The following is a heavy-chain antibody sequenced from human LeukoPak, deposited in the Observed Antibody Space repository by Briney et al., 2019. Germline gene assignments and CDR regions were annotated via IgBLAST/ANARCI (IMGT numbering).Heavy chain of an antibody. CDR2: IYYSGST. J-gene: IGHJ4*02. Sequence: TSETLSLTCTVSGGSISSGDYYWSWIRQPPGKGLEWIGYIYYSGSTYYNPSLKSRVTISVDTSKNQFSLKLSSVTAADTAVYYCARHILRLGELSHASDYWGQGTLVTVSS. CDR1: GGSISSGDYY. D-gene: IGHD3-16*02. V-gene: IGHV4-30-4*08. CDR3: ARHILRLGELSHASDY.